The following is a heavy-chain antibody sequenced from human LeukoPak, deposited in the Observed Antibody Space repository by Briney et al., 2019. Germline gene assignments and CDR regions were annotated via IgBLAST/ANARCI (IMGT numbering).Heavy chain of an antibody. D-gene: IGHD3-10*01. CDR1: GFTFSNYE. CDR3: AKDHGRGGWFGEFTIDY. CDR2: ISNFGDII. Sequence: GGSLRLSCAASGFTFSNYEMNWVRQAPGKGLEWISHISNFGDIIHYADSVEGRFTISRDNSKNTLYLQMNSLRAEDTAVYYCAKDHGRGGWFGEFTIDYWGQGTLVTVSS. J-gene: IGHJ4*02. V-gene: IGHV3-48*03.